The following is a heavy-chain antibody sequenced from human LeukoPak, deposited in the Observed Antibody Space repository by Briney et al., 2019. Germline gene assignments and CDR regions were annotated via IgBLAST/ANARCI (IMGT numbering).Heavy chain of an antibody. Sequence: GGSLRLSCAASGFTVRSCYMSWVRQAPGKGLEWVLVLYSDGSTFYADSVKGRFTISRDNSKNTLHLQMNNLRAEDTAVYYCARAAYDSNGFTANHDYWGQGTLVTVSS. CDR1: GFTVRSCY. V-gene: IGHV3-53*01. CDR2: LYSDGST. J-gene: IGHJ4*02. D-gene: IGHD3-22*01. CDR3: ARAAYDSNGFTANHDY.